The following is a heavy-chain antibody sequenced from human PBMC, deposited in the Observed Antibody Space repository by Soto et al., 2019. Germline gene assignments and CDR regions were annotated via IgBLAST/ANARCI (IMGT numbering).Heavy chain of an antibody. CDR2: IWSDGGKK. D-gene: IGHD4-4*01. J-gene: IGHJ6*02. V-gene: IGHV3-33*01. CDR3: AREFMTTVYYGMDV. Sequence: QVQLVESGGGVVQPGRSLRLSCEASRFTFSSYGMHWVRQAPGKGLEWVAFIWSDGGKKYYADSVKGRFPISRDNSKNTLYLQMSSLRVEDTAVYYCAREFMTTVYYGMDVWGQGTTVTVSS. CDR1: RFTFSSYG.